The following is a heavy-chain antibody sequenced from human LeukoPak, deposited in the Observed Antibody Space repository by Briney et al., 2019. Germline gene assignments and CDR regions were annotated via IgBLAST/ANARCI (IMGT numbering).Heavy chain of an antibody. CDR3: ARARAGRYFDY. Sequence: SETLSLTCTVSGGSISSYYWSWIRQPPGKGLEWIGYIYYSGTPNYNPSITSRVTISVDTSKIQFSLKLSSVTAADTAVYYCARARAGRYFDYWGQGTLVTVSS. CDR2: IYYSGTP. CDR1: GGSISSYY. V-gene: IGHV4-59*01. J-gene: IGHJ4*02.